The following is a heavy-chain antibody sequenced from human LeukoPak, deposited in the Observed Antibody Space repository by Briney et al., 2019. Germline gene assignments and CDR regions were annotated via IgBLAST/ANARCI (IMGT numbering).Heavy chain of an antibody. V-gene: IGHV1-69*13. Sequence: ASVKVSCKASGGTFSSYAISWVRQAPGQGLEWMGGIIPIFGTANYAQKFQGRVTITADESTSTAYMELSSLRSEDTAVYYCARDPCSSTSCPGYWGQGTLVTVS. CDR3: ARDPCSSTSCPGY. CDR1: GGTFSSYA. D-gene: IGHD2-2*01. J-gene: IGHJ4*02. CDR2: IIPIFGTA.